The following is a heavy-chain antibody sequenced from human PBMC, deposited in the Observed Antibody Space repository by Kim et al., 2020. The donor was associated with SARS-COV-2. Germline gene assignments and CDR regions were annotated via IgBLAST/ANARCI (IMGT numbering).Heavy chain of an antibody. D-gene: IGHD6-19*01. CDR2: IWYDGSNK. Sequence: GGSLRLSCAASGFTFSSYGMHWVRQAPGKGLEWVAVIWYDGSNKYYADSVKGRFTISRDNSKNTLYLQMNSLRAEDTAGYYCSREGLWLVNGGYYFDYWGQGTLVTVSS. V-gene: IGHV3-33*01. J-gene: IGHJ4*02. CDR1: GFTFSSYG. CDR3: SREGLWLVNGGYYFDY.